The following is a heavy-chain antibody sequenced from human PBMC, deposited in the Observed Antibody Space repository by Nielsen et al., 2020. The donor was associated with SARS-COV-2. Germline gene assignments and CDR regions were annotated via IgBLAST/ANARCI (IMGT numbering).Heavy chain of an antibody. V-gene: IGHV1-18*01. CDR2: ISAYNGNT. CDR3: ARDVPYYYYMDV. J-gene: IGHJ6*03. D-gene: IGHD6-6*01. Sequence: ASVKVSCKASGYTFTSYGISWVRQAPGQGLEWMGWISAYNGNTNYAQKLQGRVTVTTDTSTSTAYMELRSLRSDDTAVYYCARDVPYYYYMDVWGKGTTVTVSS. CDR1: GYTFTSYG.